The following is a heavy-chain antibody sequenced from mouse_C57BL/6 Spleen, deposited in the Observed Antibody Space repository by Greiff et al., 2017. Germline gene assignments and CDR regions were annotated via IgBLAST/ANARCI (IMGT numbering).Heavy chain of an antibody. CDR2: INPSNGGT. CDR1: GYTFTSYW. V-gene: IGHV1-53*01. J-gene: IGHJ4*01. D-gene: IGHD1-1*01. Sequence: VQLQQPGTELVKPGASVKLSCKASGYTFTSYWLHWVKQRPGQGLEWIGNINPSNGGTTYNEKFKSKATLTVDKSSSTAYMQLSSLTSEDSAVXYCAREGDYYGSSYGPYYAMDYWGQGTSVTVAS. CDR3: AREGDYYGSSYGPYYAMDY.